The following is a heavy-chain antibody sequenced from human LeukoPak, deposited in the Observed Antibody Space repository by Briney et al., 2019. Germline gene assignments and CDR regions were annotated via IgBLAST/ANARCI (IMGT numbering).Heavy chain of an antibody. V-gene: IGHV3-48*01. J-gene: IGHJ4*02. D-gene: IGHD6-6*01. CDR1: GFTFSSYS. Sequence: GGSLRLSCAASGFTFSSYSMNWVRQAPGKGLEWVSYISSSSSTIYYADSVKDRFTISRDNAKNSLYLQMNSLRAEDTAVYYCARDLTRSIADWGQGTLVTVSS. CDR2: ISSSSSTI. CDR3: ARDLTRSIAD.